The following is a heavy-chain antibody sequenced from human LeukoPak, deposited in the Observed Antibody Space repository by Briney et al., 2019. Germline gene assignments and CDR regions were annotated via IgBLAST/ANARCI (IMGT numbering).Heavy chain of an antibody. CDR3: ARGRLVRGVTKSPLDY. V-gene: IGHV4-34*01. D-gene: IGHD3-10*01. CDR2: INHSGST. J-gene: IGHJ4*02. Sequence: SETLSLTCAVYGGSFSGYYWSWIRQPPGKGLEWIGEINHSGSTNYNPSLKSRVTISVDTSKNQFSLKLSSVTAAHTAVYYCARGRLVRGVTKSPLDYWGQGTLVTVSS. CDR1: GGSFSGYY.